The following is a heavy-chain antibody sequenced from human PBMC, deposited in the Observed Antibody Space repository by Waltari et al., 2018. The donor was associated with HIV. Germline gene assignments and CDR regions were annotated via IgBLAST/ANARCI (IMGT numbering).Heavy chain of an antibody. D-gene: IGHD3-10*01. Sequence: QVRLEQWGAGLLKPSETLTLTCAVYGASFSGYYWSWIRQPPGKGLEWIGEINHSGSTNYNPSLKSRVSISIDTSKNQFSLRLTSVTAADTAVYYCARGLAKLQSGIPGYWGQGTLVTVSS. CDR2: INHSGST. CDR3: ARGLAKLQSGIPGY. CDR1: GASFSGYY. J-gene: IGHJ4*02. V-gene: IGHV4-34*01.